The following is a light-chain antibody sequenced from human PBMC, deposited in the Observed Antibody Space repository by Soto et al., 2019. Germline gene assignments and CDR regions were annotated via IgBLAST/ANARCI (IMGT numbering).Light chain of an antibody. V-gene: IGKV1-5*01. J-gene: IGKJ1*01. Sequence: SQMTQSPSTLSASVGDRVSITCRASQSISGWLAWYQQKPGKAPKLLIYDASTLESGVPSRFSGSGSGTEFTLTISSLQPDDFATYYCQQYNTYSRTFGQGTKVDI. CDR2: DAS. CDR1: QSISGW. CDR3: QQYNTYSRT.